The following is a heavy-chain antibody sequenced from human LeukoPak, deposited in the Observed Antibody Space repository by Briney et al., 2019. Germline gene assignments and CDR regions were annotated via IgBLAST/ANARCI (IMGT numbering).Heavy chain of an antibody. J-gene: IGHJ4*02. CDR2: INHSGRT. Sequence: SETLSLTCALYGGSFSGYYWSWIPQPPGKGLECIGGINHSGRTNYAPSLNSRVTISVDTSKNHFSLNLSSVSAPATAVYFRARAPGTGYYSDDPDYWGQGTLVTVSS. CDR3: ARAPGTGYYSDDPDY. CDR1: GGSFSGYY. D-gene: IGHD3/OR15-3a*01. V-gene: IGHV4-34*01.